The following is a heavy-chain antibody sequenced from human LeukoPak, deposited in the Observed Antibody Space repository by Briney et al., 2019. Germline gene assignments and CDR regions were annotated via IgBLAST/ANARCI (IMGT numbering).Heavy chain of an antibody. CDR3: ARGRKVVPAATDY. Sequence: ASVKVSCKASGYTFTSYYMHWVRQAPGQGLEWMGIINPSGGSTSYAQKFQGRVTMTRDTSISTAYMELSRLRSDDTAVYYCARGRKVVPAATDYWGQGTLVTVSS. CDR2: INPSGGST. J-gene: IGHJ4*02. CDR1: GYTFTSYY. D-gene: IGHD2-2*01. V-gene: IGHV1-46*01.